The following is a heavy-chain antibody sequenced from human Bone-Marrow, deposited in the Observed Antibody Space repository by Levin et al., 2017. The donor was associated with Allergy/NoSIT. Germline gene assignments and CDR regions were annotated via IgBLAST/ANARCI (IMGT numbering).Heavy chain of an antibody. D-gene: IGHD2-2*01. V-gene: IGHV3-30-3*01. CDR3: ARSTTRSTGYLQDYYYLMDV. CDR2: ISFDGSNE. J-gene: IGHJ6*02. Sequence: PTGGSLRLSCAASGFTFSSYALHWVRQAPGKGLEWVALISFDGSNEYYADSVKGRFTISRDNSKNTLYLQMNSLRAEDTAVFYCARSTTRSTGYLQDYYYLMDVWGQGTTVTVSS. CDR1: GFTFSSYA.